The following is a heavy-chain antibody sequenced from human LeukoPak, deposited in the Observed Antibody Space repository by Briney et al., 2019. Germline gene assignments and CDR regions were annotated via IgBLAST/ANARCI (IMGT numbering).Heavy chain of an antibody. Sequence: GGSLRLSCAASGFTLSNYWMHWVRQAPGKGLVWVSRINSDGSNINYADSVKGRFTISRDNAKNTLYLQMDSLRAEDTAVYYCARDLRHCTNDVCGDYWGQGPLVTVSS. CDR1: GFTLSNYW. D-gene: IGHD2-8*01. CDR3: ARDLRHCTNDVCGDY. V-gene: IGHV3-74*01. J-gene: IGHJ4*02. CDR2: INSDGSNI.